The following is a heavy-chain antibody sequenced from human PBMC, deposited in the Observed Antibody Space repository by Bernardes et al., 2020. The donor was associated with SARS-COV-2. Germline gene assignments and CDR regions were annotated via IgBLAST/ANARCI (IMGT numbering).Heavy chain of an antibody. CDR3: ARARLTYGDYPYYFDY. Sequence: ASVKVSCKASGYTFTGYYIHWVRQAPGQGLEWMGWINPNSGGTNYAQKFQGRVTMSRVTSISTAYMDLSSLRSDETAVYYCARARLTYGDYPYYFDYWGQGTLVTVSS. D-gene: IGHD4-17*01. CDR2: INPNSGGT. J-gene: IGHJ4*02. CDR1: GYTFTGYY. V-gene: IGHV1-2*02.